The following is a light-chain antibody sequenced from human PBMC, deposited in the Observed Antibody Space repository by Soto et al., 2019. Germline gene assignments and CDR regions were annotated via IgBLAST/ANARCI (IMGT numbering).Light chain of an antibody. V-gene: IGKV3D-15*01. CDR1: QSVSSN. CDR3: QQYTNYPWT. J-gene: IGKJ1*01. Sequence: IVMTQSPATLSVSPGERAILSCRASQSVSSNVAWYQQKPGQAPRLLISDASNRATGIPARFSGSGSETEFTLTISSLQPDDFATYYCQQYTNYPWTFGQGTKVDIK. CDR2: DAS.